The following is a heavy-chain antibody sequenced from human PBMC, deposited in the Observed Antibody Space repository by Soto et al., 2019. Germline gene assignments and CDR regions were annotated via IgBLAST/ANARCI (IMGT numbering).Heavy chain of an antibody. D-gene: IGHD2-21*02. J-gene: IGHJ6*03. CDR1: GGSINNNNYY. CDR3: ARVTNVEPFYYYLDV. CDR2: IYYSGTT. Sequence: QLQLQESGPGLVKPSETLSLTCTVSGGSINNNNYYWDWIRQPPGMGLEWIGTIYYSGTTYHNPSLKRRVTMSVDTSKNQFSLNMRAVTAADTAVYYCARVTNVEPFYYYLDVWGIGTTVTVSS. V-gene: IGHV4-39*01.